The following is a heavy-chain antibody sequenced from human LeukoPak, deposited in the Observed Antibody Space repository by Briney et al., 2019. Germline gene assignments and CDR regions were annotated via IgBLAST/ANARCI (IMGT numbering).Heavy chain of an antibody. CDR1: GGSIRSYY. CDR3: ARVRQGSALLDY. CDR2: IYYSGST. V-gene: IGHV4-59*01. D-gene: IGHD1-26*01. J-gene: IGHJ4*02. Sequence: PSETLSLTCTVSGGSIRSYYGSWIRQPPGKGLEWIGSIYYSGSTSYNPSLKSRVTISVDTSKNQFSLKLSSVTAADTAVYYCARVRQGSALLDYWGQGTLVTVSS.